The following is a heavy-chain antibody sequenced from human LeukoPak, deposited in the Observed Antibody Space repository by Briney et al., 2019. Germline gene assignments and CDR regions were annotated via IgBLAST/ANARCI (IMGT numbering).Heavy chain of an antibody. Sequence: PSETLSLTCTVSGGSISSDYWSWIRQPPGKGLEWIGYIDYSGNTNYNPSLKSRVTISVDTSKNQLSLKLSSVTAADTAVYYCATSAGTIYTWFDPWGQGTLVTVS. D-gene: IGHD1-1*01. V-gene: IGHV4-59*01. J-gene: IGHJ5*02. CDR3: ATSAGTIYTWFDP. CDR1: GGSISSDY. CDR2: IDYSGNT.